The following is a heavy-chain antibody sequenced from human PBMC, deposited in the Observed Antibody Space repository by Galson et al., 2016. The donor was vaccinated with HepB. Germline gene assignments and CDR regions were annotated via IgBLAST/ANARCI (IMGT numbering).Heavy chain of an antibody. D-gene: IGHD2-15*01. V-gene: IGHV3-23*01. CDR3: AKARAEYCSGVRCYPFDS. J-gene: IGHJ4*02. Sequence: SLRLSCAASGFTFSNYAMNWVRQAPGKGLEWVSAITGTGSNTYHADSVKGRFTLSRDNSKNTLFLQMSSLRAEDTAVFFCAKARAEYCSGVRCYPFDSWGQGTLVTVSS. CDR2: ITGTGSNT. CDR1: GFTFSNYA.